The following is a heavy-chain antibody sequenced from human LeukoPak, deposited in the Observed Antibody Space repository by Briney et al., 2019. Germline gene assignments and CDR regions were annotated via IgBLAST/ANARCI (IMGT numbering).Heavy chain of an antibody. V-gene: IGHV3-33*01. Sequence: GGSLRLSCAASGFTFSSYGMHWVRLAPGKGLEWVALIRYDGSKSYYGDSVKGRFTISRDNSKNTLYLQMISLRAEDTAVYYCARRRGYDSSGFYVDYWGQGTLVTVSS. CDR2: IRYDGSKS. J-gene: IGHJ4*02. CDR3: ARRRGYDSSGFYVDY. CDR1: GFTFSSYG. D-gene: IGHD3-22*01.